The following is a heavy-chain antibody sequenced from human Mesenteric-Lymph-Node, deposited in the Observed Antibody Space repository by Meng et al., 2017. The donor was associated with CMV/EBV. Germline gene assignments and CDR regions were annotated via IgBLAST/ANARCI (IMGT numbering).Heavy chain of an antibody. CDR2: TYYRSKWYN. V-gene: IGHV6-1*01. D-gene: IGHD6-6*01. Sequence: SCVISGVSVSNDTAVWNWIRQPPSRGLEWLGRTYYRSKWYNDYAVSVKSRITINPDTSKNQFSLHLNSVTPADTAVYYCARDLLISSLRYYYYSGLDVWGQGTTVTVSS. CDR1: GVSVSNDTAV. CDR3: ARDLLISSLRYYYYSGLDV. J-gene: IGHJ6*02.